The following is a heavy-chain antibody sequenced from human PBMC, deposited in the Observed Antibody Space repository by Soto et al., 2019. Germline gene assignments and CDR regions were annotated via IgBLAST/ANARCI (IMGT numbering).Heavy chain of an antibody. V-gene: IGHV3-48*04. CDR1: GFTFSSYG. Sequence: EVQLVESGGGLVQPGGSLRLSCVASGFTFSSYGMNWARQAPGKGLEWVTHLDSGSRTISYADSVKDRFTISRDNAKNSLFMQMNSLRVEDTAIYYCARDPDGITDCDYWGQGTLVTLSS. J-gene: IGHJ4*02. CDR2: LDSGSRTI. CDR3: ARDPDGITDCDY. D-gene: IGHD1-20*01.